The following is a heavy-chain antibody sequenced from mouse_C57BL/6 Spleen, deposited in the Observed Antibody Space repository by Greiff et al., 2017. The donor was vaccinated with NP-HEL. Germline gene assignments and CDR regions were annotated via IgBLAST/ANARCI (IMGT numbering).Heavy chain of an antibody. CDR1: GYSFTGYF. CDR3: ARLAYGNYEAY. Sequence: EVQLQQSGPELVKPGDSVKISCKASGYSFTGYFMNWVMQSHGQSLEWIGRLNPYNGDTFYNQKFKGKATLTVDKSSSTAHMELRSLTSEDSAVYYCARLAYGNYEAYWGKGTLVTVSA. CDR2: LNPYNGDT. V-gene: IGHV1-20*01. D-gene: IGHD2-1*01. J-gene: IGHJ3*01.